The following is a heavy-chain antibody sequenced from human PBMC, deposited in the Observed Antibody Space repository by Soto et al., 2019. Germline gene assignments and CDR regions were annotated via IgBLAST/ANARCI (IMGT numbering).Heavy chain of an antibody. CDR3: ARDTVEGLGAFEI. CDR1: GSIFSAYA. CDR2: ISHDGTKE. D-gene: IGHD3-16*01. J-gene: IGHJ3*02. Sequence: QVQLVESGGGVVQPGRSLRLTCAGSGSIFSAYAMHWVRQAPGKGLEWVALISHDGTKENYADSVKGRLTISRDNSKNTLYLEMNSLRPEDTAVYYCARDTVEGLGAFEIWGQGTMVTVSS. V-gene: IGHV3-30-3*01.